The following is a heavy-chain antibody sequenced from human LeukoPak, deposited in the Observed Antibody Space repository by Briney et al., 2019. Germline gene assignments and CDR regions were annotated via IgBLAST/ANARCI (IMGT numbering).Heavy chain of an antibody. CDR3: ARGVRTGELDVYFIY. Sequence: ASVKVPCKASGYTFTGYYMHWVRQAPGQGLEWMGWINPNSGGTNYAQKFQGWVTMTRDTSISTAYMELSRLRSDDTAVYYCARGVRTGELDVYFIYWGQGTLVTVSS. V-gene: IGHV1-2*04. CDR1: GYTFTGYY. J-gene: IGHJ4*02. CDR2: INPNSGGT. D-gene: IGHD3-16*01.